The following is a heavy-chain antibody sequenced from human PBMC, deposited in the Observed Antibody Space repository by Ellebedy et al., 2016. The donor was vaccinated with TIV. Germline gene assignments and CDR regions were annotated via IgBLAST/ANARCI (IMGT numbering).Heavy chain of an antibody. D-gene: IGHD2-21*01. V-gene: IGHV4-39*01. CDR2: IYVSGST. Sequence: MPSETLSLTCTVSGGSISSSSFHWGWIRQPPGKGLEWIGSIYVSGSTYYNPSLKSRVTISVDTSKKQFSLKLSSVTAADTAVYYCARVNSYHYCVDPWGQGTLVTVSS. CDR1: GGSISSSSFH. CDR3: ARVNSYHYCVDP. J-gene: IGHJ5*02.